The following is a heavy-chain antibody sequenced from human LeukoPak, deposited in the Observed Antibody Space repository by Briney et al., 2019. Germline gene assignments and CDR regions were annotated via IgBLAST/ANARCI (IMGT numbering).Heavy chain of an antibody. J-gene: IGHJ3*02. D-gene: IGHD6-6*01. CDR3: ARGRPSSGGAFDI. V-gene: IGHV4-34*01. CDR2: INHRGST. CDR1: GGSFSGYY. Sequence: SETLSLTCAVYGGSFSGYYWSWIRQPPGKGLEWIGEINHRGSTNYNPSLKSRVTISVDTSKNQFSLKLSSVTAADTAVYYCARGRPSSGGAFDIWGQGTMVTVSS.